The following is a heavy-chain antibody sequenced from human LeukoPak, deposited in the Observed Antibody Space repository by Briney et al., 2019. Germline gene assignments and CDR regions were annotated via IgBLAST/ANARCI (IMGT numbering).Heavy chain of an antibody. CDR3: ARDSGGLPYIDY. D-gene: IGHD2-8*02. Sequence: PSETLSLTCAVSGGSISSGGYSWSWIRQPPGKGLEWIGYIYHSGSTYYNPSLKSRVTISVDTSKNQFSLKLSSVTAADTAVYYCARDSGGLPYIDYWGQGTLVTVSS. V-gene: IGHV4-30-2*01. J-gene: IGHJ4*02. CDR2: IYHSGST. CDR1: GGSISSGGYS.